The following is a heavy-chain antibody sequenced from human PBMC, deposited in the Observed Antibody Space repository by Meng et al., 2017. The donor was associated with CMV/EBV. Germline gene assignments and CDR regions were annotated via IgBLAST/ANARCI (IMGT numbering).Heavy chain of an antibody. D-gene: IGHD2-2*02. CDR3: ASCSTSCYIGWYFDL. CDR1: GYTFTSYD. Sequence: ASVKVSCKASGYTFTSYDINWVRQATGQGLEWMGWMNPNSGHTDYAQKFQGRVTITRNTSISTAYMELSSLRSEDTAVYYCASCSTSCYIGWYFDLWGRGTLVTVSS. J-gene: IGHJ2*01. CDR2: MNPNSGHT. V-gene: IGHV1-8*03.